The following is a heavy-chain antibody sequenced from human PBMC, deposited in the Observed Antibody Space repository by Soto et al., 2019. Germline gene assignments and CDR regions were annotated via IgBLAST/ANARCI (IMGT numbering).Heavy chain of an antibody. D-gene: IGHD6-19*01. CDR2: IYYSGST. V-gene: IGHV4-59*08. J-gene: IGHJ6*03. CDR3: ARRGWIDGDYYYYYYMDV. CDR1: GGSISSYY. Sequence: SETLSLTCTVSGGSISSYYWSWIRQPPGKGLEWIGYIYYSGSTNYNPSLKSRVTISVDTSKNQFSLKLSSVTAADTAVYYCARRGWIDGDYYYYYYMDVWGKGTTVTVSS.